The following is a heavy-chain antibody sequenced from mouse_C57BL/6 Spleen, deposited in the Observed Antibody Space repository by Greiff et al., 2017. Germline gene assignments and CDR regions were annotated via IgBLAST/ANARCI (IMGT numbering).Heavy chain of an antibody. V-gene: IGHV5-4*03. D-gene: IGHD2-3*01. CDR1: GFTFSSYA. J-gene: IGHJ3*01. Sequence: DVMLVESGGGLVKPGGSLKLSCAASGFTFSSYAMSWVRQTPEKRLEWVATISDGGSYTYYPDNVKGRFTISRDNAKNNLYLQMSHLKSEDTAMYYCARGEGDGYWFAYWGQGTLVTVSA. CDR3: ARGEGDGYWFAY. CDR2: ISDGGSYT.